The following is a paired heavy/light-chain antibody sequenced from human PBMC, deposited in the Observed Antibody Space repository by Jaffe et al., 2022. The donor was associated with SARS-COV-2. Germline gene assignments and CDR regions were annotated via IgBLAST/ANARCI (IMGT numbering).Light chain of an antibody. CDR2: SAS. Sequence: EIVMTQSPATLSVSPGERATLSCRTSQILGSTLAWYQHKPGQAPRLLIYSASTRAAGVPARFSGGGSGTEFTLTISSLQSEDFAVYFCQQYKSWPRTFGQGTKVEIK. CDR1: QILGST. V-gene: IGKV3-15*01. CDR3: QQYKSWPRT. J-gene: IGKJ1*01.
Heavy chain of an antibody. V-gene: IGHV3-23*01. D-gene: IGHD2-15*01. J-gene: IGHJ4*02. CDR3: ARHGGNPSGPFDY. CDR2: ITGSGNTT. CDR1: GFTFRSYA. Sequence: EVQVLESGGGLVQPGGSLRLSCAASGFTFRSYAMTWVRQAPGKGLEWVSTITGSGNTTYYADSVKGRFTISRDKSKDTLYLQMNSLRAEDTAIYYCARHGGNPSGPFDYWGQGTPVTVSS.